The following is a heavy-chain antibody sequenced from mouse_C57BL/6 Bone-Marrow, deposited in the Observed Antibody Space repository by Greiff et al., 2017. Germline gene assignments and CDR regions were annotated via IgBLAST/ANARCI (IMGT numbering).Heavy chain of an antibody. J-gene: IGHJ3*01. CDR3: ARPLGAWFAY. V-gene: IGHV5-6*01. CDR2: ISRGGSYT. Sequence: EVKLVEPGGDLVKPGGSLKLSCAASGFTFSSYGMSWVRQTPDRRLEWVATISRGGSYTYYPDSVKGRFTLSRDNAKNTLYLQRSSLKSEDAAMYYCARPLGAWFAYWGQGTLVTVSA. CDR1: GFTFSSYG.